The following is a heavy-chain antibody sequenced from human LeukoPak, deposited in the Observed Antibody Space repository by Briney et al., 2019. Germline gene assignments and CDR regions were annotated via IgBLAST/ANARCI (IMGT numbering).Heavy chain of an antibody. CDR3: AKVTPRYSNLPLGYFDY. V-gene: IGHV3-30*18. Sequence: GGSLRLSCAASGFTLSSYGMHWVRQAPGKGLEWVAVISYDGSNKYYADSVKGRFTISRDNSKNTLYLQMNSLRAEDTAVYYCAKVTPRYSNLPLGYFDYWGQGTLVTVSS. CDR2: ISYDGSNK. D-gene: IGHD4-11*01. J-gene: IGHJ4*02. CDR1: GFTLSSYG.